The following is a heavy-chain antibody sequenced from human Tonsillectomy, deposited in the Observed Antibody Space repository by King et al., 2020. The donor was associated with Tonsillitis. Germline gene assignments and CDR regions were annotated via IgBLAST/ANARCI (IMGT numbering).Heavy chain of an antibody. CDR2: IGIAGDT. V-gene: IGHV3-13*04. CDR1: GFTFSSYD. Sequence: VQLVESGGGLVRPGGSLRLSCAASGFTFSSYDMHWVRQATGKGLEWVSGIGIAGDTYYPGSVKGRLTLSRESAKNSLFLQMNSLRAGDTAVYYCARAGALHCDFLSGPGRYYMDVWGKGTTVIVSS. CDR3: ARAGALHCDFLSGPGRYYMDV. D-gene: IGHD3-3*01. J-gene: IGHJ6*03.